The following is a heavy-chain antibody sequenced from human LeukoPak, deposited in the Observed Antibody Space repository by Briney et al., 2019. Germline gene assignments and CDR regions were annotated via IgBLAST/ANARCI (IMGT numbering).Heavy chain of an antibody. CDR1: GYTFTSYY. Sequence: ASVKVSCKASGYTFTSYYMHWVRQAPGQGLEWMGIINPSGGSTSYAQKFQGRVTMTTDTSTSTAYMELRSLTSDDTAVYFCAKDSRGYCSEGACYSIDYWGQGTLVTVAS. CDR3: AKDSRGYCSEGACYSIDY. V-gene: IGHV1-46*01. D-gene: IGHD2-8*01. J-gene: IGHJ4*02. CDR2: INPSGGST.